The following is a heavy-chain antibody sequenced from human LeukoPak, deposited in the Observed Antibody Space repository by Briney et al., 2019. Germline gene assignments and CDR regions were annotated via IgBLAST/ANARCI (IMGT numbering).Heavy chain of an antibody. CDR1: GFTFSSYG. V-gene: IGHV3-30*18. D-gene: IGHD2-2*01. CDR2: ISYDGSNK. CDR3: AKDINIGYCSSTSCGRGSHYYCYGMDV. J-gene: IGHJ6*02. Sequence: GRSLRLSCAASGFTFSSYGMHWVRQAPGKGLEWVAVISYDGSNKYYADSVKGRFTISRDNSKNTLYLQMNSLGAEDTAVYYCAKDINIGYCSSTSCGRGSHYYCYGMDVWGQGTTVTVSS.